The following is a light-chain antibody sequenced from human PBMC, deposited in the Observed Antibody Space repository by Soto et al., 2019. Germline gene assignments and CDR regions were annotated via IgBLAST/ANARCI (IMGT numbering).Light chain of an antibody. V-gene: IGKV1-27*01. Sequence: DIQMTQSPSSLSASVGDRVTITCRASEDISNYLAWFQQRPGKVPKLLIYGASTLRSGVPPRFSGSGSGTDFTLTISSLQAEDVATYYCQNYNRAPWTFGQGNKVESK. J-gene: IGKJ1*01. CDR2: GAS. CDR1: EDISNY. CDR3: QNYNRAPWT.